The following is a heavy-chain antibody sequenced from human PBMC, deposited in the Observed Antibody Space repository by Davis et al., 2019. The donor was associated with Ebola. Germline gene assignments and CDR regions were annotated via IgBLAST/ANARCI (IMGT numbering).Heavy chain of an antibody. D-gene: IGHD1-26*01. CDR2: IIPLFGTT. CDR3: AAGGSRGGFDV. CDR1: GNTISTYT. J-gene: IGHJ3*01. Sequence: SVKVSCKASGNTISTYTIDWVRQAPGQGLEWMGGIIPLFGTTNYAHKFEDRVTMTEDTSTHTAYMELSSLRSDDSAVYYCAAGGSRGGFDVWGQGTMVTVSS. V-gene: IGHV1-69*06.